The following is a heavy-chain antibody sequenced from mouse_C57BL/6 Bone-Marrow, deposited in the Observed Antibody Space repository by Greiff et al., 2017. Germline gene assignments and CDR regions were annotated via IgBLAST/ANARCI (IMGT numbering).Heavy chain of an antibody. V-gene: IGHV14-2*01. Sequence: EVQLKQSGAELVKPGASVKLSCTASGFNINDYYMHWVKQRTEQGLEWIGRIDPGDGGTKYAAKFQGKATITADTSSNTAYLQLSSLTSEDTAVXYCAPPTAQATYYFDYWGQGTTLTVSS. CDR2: IDPGDGGT. D-gene: IGHD3-2*02. CDR1: GFNINDYY. J-gene: IGHJ2*01. CDR3: APPTAQATYYFDY.